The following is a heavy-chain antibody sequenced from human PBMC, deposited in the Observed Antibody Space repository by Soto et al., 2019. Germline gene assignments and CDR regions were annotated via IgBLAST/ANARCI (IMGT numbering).Heavy chain of an antibody. CDR3: ARETHFIDY. Sequence: VQLVESGGDLVQPGGSLRLSFAAPGFTLISYELNWVRRAQGKGLEWVSYISSTGTSMEYADSVKGRFTISRDNAKNSLFLQLNSLRDEDTAVYYCARETHFIDYWGQGTLVSVSA. CDR1: GFTLISYE. V-gene: IGHV3-48*03. CDR2: ISSTGTSM. J-gene: IGHJ4*02.